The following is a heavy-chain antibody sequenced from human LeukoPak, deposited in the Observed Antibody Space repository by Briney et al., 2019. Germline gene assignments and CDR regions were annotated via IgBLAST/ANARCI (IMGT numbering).Heavy chain of an antibody. Sequence: ASVRVSCKVSGYTFTDYDINWVRQATGQGLEWMGWMNPSRGNTGYAQKFQGRFTITRNTSISTIYMELRSPRSEDTAVYFCARGRVTMFGPVGWYFDLWGRGTLLTVSS. J-gene: IGHJ2*01. CDR1: GYTFTDYD. V-gene: IGHV1-8*02. D-gene: IGHD3-3*01. CDR3: ARGRVTMFGPVGWYFDL. CDR2: MNPSRGNT.